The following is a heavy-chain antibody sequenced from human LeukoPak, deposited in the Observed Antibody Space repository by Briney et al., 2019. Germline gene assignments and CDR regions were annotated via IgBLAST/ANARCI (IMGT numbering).Heavy chain of an antibody. Sequence: PVKVSCKASGGTFSSYAISWVRQAPGQGLEWMGGIIPIFGTANYAQKFQGRVTITTDESTSTAYMGLSSLRSEDTAVYYCAGRAVAYYYDSSGYAPTDYWGQGTLVTVSS. J-gene: IGHJ4*02. V-gene: IGHV1-69*05. D-gene: IGHD3-22*01. CDR3: AGRAVAYYYDSSGYAPTDY. CDR2: IIPIFGTA. CDR1: GGTFSSYA.